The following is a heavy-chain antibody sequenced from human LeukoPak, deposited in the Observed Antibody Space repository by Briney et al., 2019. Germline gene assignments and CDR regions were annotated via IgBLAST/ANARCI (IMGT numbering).Heavy chain of an antibody. CDR3: ARDCDYSLDY. CDR2: INLDGGDK. V-gene: IGHV3-7*01. J-gene: IGHJ4*02. D-gene: IGHD4-17*01. CDR1: GLTLGNDW. Sequence: GGSLRLSCAASGLTLGNDWMSWVRQAPGKGLEWVANINLDGGDKSYVGSVKGRFTISRDNAKNSLYLQMNSLGAEDTAVYYCARDCDYSLDYWGQGTLVTVSS.